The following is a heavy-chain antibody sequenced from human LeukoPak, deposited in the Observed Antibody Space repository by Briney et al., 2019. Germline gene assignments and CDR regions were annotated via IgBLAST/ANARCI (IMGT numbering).Heavy chain of an antibody. Sequence: PGGSLRLSCAASGFTFSSYAMHWVRQAPGKGLEYVSAISSNGGSTYYANSVKGRFTISRDNSKNTLYLQMGSLRAEDMAVYYCARSPQRVLHGDLYYFDYWGQGTLVTVSS. V-gene: IGHV3-64*01. J-gene: IGHJ4*02. D-gene: IGHD4-17*01. CDR3: ARSPQRVLHGDLYYFDY. CDR1: GFTFSSYA. CDR2: ISSNGGST.